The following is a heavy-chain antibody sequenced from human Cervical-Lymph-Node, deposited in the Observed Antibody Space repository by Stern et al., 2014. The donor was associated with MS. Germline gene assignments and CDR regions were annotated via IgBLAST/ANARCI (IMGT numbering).Heavy chain of an antibody. V-gene: IGHV1-2*02. CDR2: ISPVHGDT. J-gene: IGHJ6*02. CDR3: ARTKTVTTYYGMDV. CDR1: GYTFTDYY. D-gene: IGHD4-17*01. Sequence: VQLVQSGAEVKKPGASVKVSCKASGYTFTDYYLHWVRQAPGQGLEWMWWISPVHGDTSSAQKFQGRVTMTRDTAISTAYMELSRLTSDDTAVYYCARTKTVTTYYGMDVWGQGTTVTVSS.